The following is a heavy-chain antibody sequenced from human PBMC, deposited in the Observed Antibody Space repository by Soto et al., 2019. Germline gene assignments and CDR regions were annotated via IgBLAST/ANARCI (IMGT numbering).Heavy chain of an antibody. J-gene: IGHJ4*02. D-gene: IGHD3-10*01. Sequence: GGSLRLSCAASGFTFSSYGMHWVRQAPGKGLEWVAVISYDGSNKYYADSVKGRFTISRDNSKNTLYLQMNSLRAEDTAVYYCAKGEVRGIIPSYFDYWGLGTLVTVSS. CDR1: GFTFSSYG. CDR3: AKGEVRGIIPSYFDY. V-gene: IGHV3-30*18. CDR2: ISYDGSNK.